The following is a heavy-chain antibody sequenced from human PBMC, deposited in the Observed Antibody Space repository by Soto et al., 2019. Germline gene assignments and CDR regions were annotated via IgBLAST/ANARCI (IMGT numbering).Heavy chain of an antibody. D-gene: IGHD3-10*01. V-gene: IGHV4-34*01. J-gene: IGHJ6*02. CDR1: GGSFSAYY. CDR3: ARGRLTLVRGEYYGMDV. CDR2: INHSGGT. Sequence: KTSETLSLTCAVYGGSFSAYYWSWIRQPPGKGLEWIGEINHSGGTNYNPSLKSQVTISVDTSENQFSLKLHSVTAADTAVYYCARGRLTLVRGEYYGMDVWGQGATVTVSS.